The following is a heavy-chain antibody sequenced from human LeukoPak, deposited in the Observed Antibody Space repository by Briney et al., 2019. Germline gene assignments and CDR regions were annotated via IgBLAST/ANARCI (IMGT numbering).Heavy chain of an antibody. V-gene: IGHV4-59*08. CDR3: ARHGNYYGSGSYDWYFDY. D-gene: IGHD3-10*01. Sequence: SETLSLTCTVSGGSISSYYWSWIRQPPGKGLEWIGYIYYSGSTNYNPSLKGRVTISVDTSKNQFSLKLSSVTAADTAVYYCARHGNYYGSGSYDWYFDYWGQGTLVTVSS. CDR1: GGSISSYY. J-gene: IGHJ4*02. CDR2: IYYSGST.